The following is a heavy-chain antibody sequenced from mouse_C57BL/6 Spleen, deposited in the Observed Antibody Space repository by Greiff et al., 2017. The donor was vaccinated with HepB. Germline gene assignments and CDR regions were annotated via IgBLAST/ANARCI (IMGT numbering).Heavy chain of an antibody. CDR3: ARRNWDYYFDY. J-gene: IGHJ2*01. Sequence: EVKLMESGGGLVKPGGSLKLSCAASGFTFSSYTMSWVRQTPEKRLEWVATISGGGGNTYYPDSVKGRFTISRDNAKNTLYLQMSSLRSEDTALYYCARRNWDYYFDYWGQGTTLTVSS. CDR1: GFTFSSYT. V-gene: IGHV5-9*01. CDR2: ISGGGGNT. D-gene: IGHD4-1*01.